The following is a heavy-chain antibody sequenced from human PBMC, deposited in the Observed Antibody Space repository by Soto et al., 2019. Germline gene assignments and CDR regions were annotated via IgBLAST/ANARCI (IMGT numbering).Heavy chain of an antibody. CDR3: AKRGYCSGGSCYSFDY. CDR1: GFTFSSYA. D-gene: IGHD2-15*01. V-gene: IGHV3-23*01. CDR2: ISGSGGST. Sequence: GGSLRLSCAASGFTFSSYAMSWVRQAPGKGLEWVSAISGSGGSTYYADSVKGRFTISRDNSKNTLYLQMNSLRAEDTAVYYCAKRGYCSGGSCYSFDYWGQGTLVTVSS. J-gene: IGHJ4*02.